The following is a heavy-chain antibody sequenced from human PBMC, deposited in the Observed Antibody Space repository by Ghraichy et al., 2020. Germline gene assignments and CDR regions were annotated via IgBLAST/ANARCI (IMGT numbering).Heavy chain of an antibody. Sequence: GGSLRLSCEASGFRFKRYAMSWVRQAPGKRLEWVAGIRGDGSSRYFAESLKGRLSISRDNAKNTVYLQMNSLGVEDTAVYYCAKDAWEQQLAYYFDSWGPETLVTVSS. CDR2: IRGDGSSR. D-gene: IGHD1/OR15-1a*01. CDR3: AKDAWEQQLAYYFDS. V-gene: IGHV3-23*01. J-gene: IGHJ4*02. CDR1: GFRFKRYA.